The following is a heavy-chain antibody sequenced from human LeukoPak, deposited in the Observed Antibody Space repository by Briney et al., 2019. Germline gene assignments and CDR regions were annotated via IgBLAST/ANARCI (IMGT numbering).Heavy chain of an antibody. CDR1: GGSISGSY. D-gene: IGHD4-17*01. V-gene: IGHV4-59*07. CDR3: ARGIESYGDYGY. J-gene: IGHJ4*02. CDR2: MYNSGST. Sequence: SDTLSLTCTVSGGSISGSYWSWIRQPPGKGLEWIAYMYNSGSTNYNPSLKSRVTISIDTSKNQFSLKLSSLTAADTAIYYCARGIESYGDYGYWGQGILVTVSS.